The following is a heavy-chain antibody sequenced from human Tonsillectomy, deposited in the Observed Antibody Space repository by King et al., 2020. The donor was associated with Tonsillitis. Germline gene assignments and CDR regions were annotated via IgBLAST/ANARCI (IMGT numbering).Heavy chain of an antibody. D-gene: IGHD3-9*01. V-gene: IGHV3-74*01. CDR3: ARVPHDILTGYSPVDY. J-gene: IGHJ4*02. Sequence: VQLVESGGGLVQPGGSLRLSCAASGFTFSNYWMHWVRQAPGKGLVWVSRIKSDGSSTTYADSVKGRFTISRGNAKNTLYLQMNSLRAEDTAVYYCARVPHDILTGYSPVDYWGQGTLVTVSS. CDR2: IKSDGSST. CDR1: GFTFSNYW.